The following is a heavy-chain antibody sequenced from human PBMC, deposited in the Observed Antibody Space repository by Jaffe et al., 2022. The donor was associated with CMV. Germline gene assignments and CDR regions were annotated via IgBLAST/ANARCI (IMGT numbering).Heavy chain of an antibody. CDR3: ARFTERIQLWYPYYYYGMDV. D-gene: IGHD5-18*01. J-gene: IGHJ6*02. V-gene: IGHV3-7*01. CDR1: GFTFSSYW. CDR2: IKQDGSEK. Sequence: EVQLVESGGGLVQPGGSLRLSCAASGFTFSSYWMSWVRQAPGKGLEWVANIKQDGSEKYYVDSVKGRFTISRDNAKNSLYLQMNSLRAEDTAVYYCARFTERIQLWYPYYYYGMDVWGQGTTVTVSS.